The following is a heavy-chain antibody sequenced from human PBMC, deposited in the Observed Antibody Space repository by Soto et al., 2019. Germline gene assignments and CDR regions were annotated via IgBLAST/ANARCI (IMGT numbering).Heavy chain of an antibody. CDR3: ARLASGYDSEIYYYHYMDV. Sequence: GGSLRLSCAASGFTFSSYWMSWVRQAPGKGLEWVANIKQDGSEKYYVDSVKGRFTISRDNAKNSLYLQMNSLRAEDTAVYYCARLASGYDSEIYYYHYMDVWGKGTTVTVSS. CDR1: GFTFSSYW. D-gene: IGHD5-12*01. J-gene: IGHJ6*03. CDR2: IKQDGSEK. V-gene: IGHV3-7*01.